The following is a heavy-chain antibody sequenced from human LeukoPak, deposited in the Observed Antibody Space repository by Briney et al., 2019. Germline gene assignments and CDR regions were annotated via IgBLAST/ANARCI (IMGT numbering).Heavy chain of an antibody. CDR1: GYTFTGYY. D-gene: IGHD6-13*01. CDR2: INPNNGGT. Sequence: GASVKVSCKASGYTFTGYYVHWVRQGPGQGLEWMGWINPNNGGTNSAQKFQDRVAMTRDTSISTAYMELSRLRSDDTAVYYCARVSSSWYRFFDYWGQGTLVTVSS. CDR3: ARVSSSWYRFFDY. V-gene: IGHV1-2*02. J-gene: IGHJ4*02.